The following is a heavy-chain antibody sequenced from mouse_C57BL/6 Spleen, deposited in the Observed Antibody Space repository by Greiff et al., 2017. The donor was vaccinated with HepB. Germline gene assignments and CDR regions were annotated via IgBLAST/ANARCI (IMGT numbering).Heavy chain of an antibody. D-gene: IGHD4-1*01. CDR2: ISDGGSYT. V-gene: IGHV5-4*01. CDR3: ARDGGGTFAY. Sequence: EVQLQESGGGLVKPGGSLKLSCAASGFTFSSYAMSWVRQTPEKRLEWVATISDGGSYTYYPDNVKGRFTISRDNAKNNLYLQMSHLKSEDTAMYYCARDGGGTFAYWGQGTLVTVSA. CDR1: GFTFSSYA. J-gene: IGHJ3*01.